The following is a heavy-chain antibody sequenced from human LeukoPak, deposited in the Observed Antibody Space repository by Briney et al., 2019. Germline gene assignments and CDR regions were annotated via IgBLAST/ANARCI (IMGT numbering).Heavy chain of an antibody. CDR2: INPSGGST. CDR1: GYTFTGYY. J-gene: IGHJ5*02. CDR3: ARTGSGGSCWFDP. Sequence: GASVKVSCKASGYTFTGYYMHWVRQAPGQGLEWMGIINPSGGSTSYARKFQGRVTMTRDTSTSTVYMELSSLRSEDTAVYYCARTGSGGSCWFDPWGQGTLVTVSS. D-gene: IGHD2-15*01. V-gene: IGHV1-46*01.